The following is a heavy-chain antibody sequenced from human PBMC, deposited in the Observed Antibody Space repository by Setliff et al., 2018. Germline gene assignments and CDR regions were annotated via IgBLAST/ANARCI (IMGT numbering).Heavy chain of an antibody. Sequence: GGSLRLSCAASGFTFSDYYMTWIRQAPGKGLEWVSYISRGGSTIYYADSVKGRFTISRDNARDSLFLQMSTLRAEDTAVYYCAREVVGAPSAFDIWGQGTMVTVSS. CDR2: ISRGGSTI. V-gene: IGHV3-11*04. J-gene: IGHJ3*02. CDR1: GFTFSDYY. D-gene: IGHD1-26*01. CDR3: AREVVGAPSAFDI.